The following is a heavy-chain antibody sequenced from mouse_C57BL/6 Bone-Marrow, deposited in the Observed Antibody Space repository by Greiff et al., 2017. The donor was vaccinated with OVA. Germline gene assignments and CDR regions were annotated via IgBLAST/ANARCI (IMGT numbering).Heavy chain of an antibody. CDR2: IYPGSGST. V-gene: IGHV1-55*01. CDR3: ARLDYGSAMDY. D-gene: IGHD1-1*01. Sequence: QVQLQQPGAELVKPGASVKMSCKASGYTFTSYWITWVKQRPGQGLEWIGEIYPGSGSTNYNEKFKSQATLTVDTSSSTAYMQLSSLTSEDSAVYYCARLDYGSAMDYWGQGTSVTVSS. J-gene: IGHJ4*01. CDR1: GYTFTSYW.